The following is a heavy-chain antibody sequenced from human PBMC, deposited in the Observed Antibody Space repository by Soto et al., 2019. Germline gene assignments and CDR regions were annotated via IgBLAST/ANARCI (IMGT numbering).Heavy chain of an antibody. CDR1: GFTFDDYA. CDR3: VGSLGIQLWLHLDY. CDR2: ISSNGGST. D-gene: IGHD5-18*01. V-gene: IGHV3-64D*06. J-gene: IGHJ4*02. Sequence: GGSLRLSCAASGFTFDDYAMHWVRQAPGKGLEYVSAISSNGGSTYYADSVKGRFTISRDNSKNTLYLQMNILRAEDTAVYYCVGSLGIQLWLHLDYWGQGTLVTVSS.